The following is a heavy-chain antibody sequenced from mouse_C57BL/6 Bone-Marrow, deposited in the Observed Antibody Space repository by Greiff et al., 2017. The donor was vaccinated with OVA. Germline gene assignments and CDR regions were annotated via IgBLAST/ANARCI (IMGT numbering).Heavy chain of an antibody. J-gene: IGHJ3*01. CDR3: ARSAIYYDYDGAWFAY. Sequence: QVQLKQSGAELARPGASVKLSCKASGYTFTSYGISWVKQRTGQGLEWIGEIYPRSGNTYYNEKFKGKATLTADTSSSTAYMELRSLTSEDSAVYFCARSAIYYDYDGAWFAYWGQGTLVTVSA. CDR2: IYPRSGNT. CDR1: GYTFTSYG. D-gene: IGHD2-4*01. V-gene: IGHV1-81*01.